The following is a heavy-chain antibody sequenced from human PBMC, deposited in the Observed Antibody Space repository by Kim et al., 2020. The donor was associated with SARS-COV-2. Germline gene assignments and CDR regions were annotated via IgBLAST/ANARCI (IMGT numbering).Heavy chain of an antibody. J-gene: IGHJ4*02. CDR3: ARETYYYESSGMRAFDY. D-gene: IGHD3-22*01. CDR1: GGSISSYY. V-gene: IGHV4-59*01. CDR2: IYNSGST. Sequence: SETLSLTCSVSGGSISSYYWSWIRQPPGKGLECIGYIYNSGSTYYNPSLKSRVTISVDTSQNQFSLRLSSVTAADTAVYYCARETYYYESSGMRAFDYWGRGTLVTVSS.